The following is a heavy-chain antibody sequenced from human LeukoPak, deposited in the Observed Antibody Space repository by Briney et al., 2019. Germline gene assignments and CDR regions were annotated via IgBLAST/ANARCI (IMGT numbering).Heavy chain of an antibody. CDR3: AELGITMIGGV. J-gene: IGHJ6*04. Sequence: GGALRLSCVDPVVTLSIYEKNSVRQAPGKGLGWVSYISSSGSTIYYADSVKGRFTISRDNAKNSLYLQMNSLRAEDTAVYYCAELGITMIGGVWGKGTTVTISS. CDR1: VVTLSIYE. V-gene: IGHV3-48*03. D-gene: IGHD3-10*02. CDR2: ISSSGSTI.